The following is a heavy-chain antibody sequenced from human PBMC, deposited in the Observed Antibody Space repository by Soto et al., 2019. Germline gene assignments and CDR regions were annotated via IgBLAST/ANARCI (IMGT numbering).Heavy chain of an antibody. CDR3: AREAQDYYFDH. J-gene: IGHJ5*02. CDR1: PGSISSSY. D-gene: IGHD1-26*01. Sequence: PSETLSLTYTVSPGSISSSYWSWIRQPPGRGLEWIGHVAYSGTTKYNPSLKSRGSISVSTSKRQFSLRLTSVTAADTAVYYCAREAQDYYFDHWGQGILVTVSS. V-gene: IGHV4-59*01. CDR2: VAYSGTT.